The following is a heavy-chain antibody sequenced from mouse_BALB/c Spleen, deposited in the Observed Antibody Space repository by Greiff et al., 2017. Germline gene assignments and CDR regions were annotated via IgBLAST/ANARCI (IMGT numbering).Heavy chain of an antibody. CDR3: ANDGNYDYAMDY. V-gene: IGHV2-5-1*01. Sequence: VQLQQSGPSLVQPSQSLSITCTVSGFSLTSYGVHWVRQSPGKGLEWLGVIWRGGSTDYNAAFMSRLSITKDDSKSQVFFKMNSLQADDTAIYYCANDGNYDYAMDYWGQGTSVTVSS. D-gene: IGHD2-1*01. CDR2: IWRGGST. CDR1: GFSLTSYG. J-gene: IGHJ4*01.